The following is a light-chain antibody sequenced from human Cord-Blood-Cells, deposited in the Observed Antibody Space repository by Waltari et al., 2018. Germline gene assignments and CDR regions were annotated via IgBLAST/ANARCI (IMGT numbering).Light chain of an antibody. CDR2: AAS. CDR3: QQSYSTPYS. V-gene: IGKV1-39*01. J-gene: IGKJ2*03. CDR1: QSISSY. Sequence: DIQMTQSPSSLSASVGDRVTITSRAVQSISSYLNWYQQKPGKAPKLLIYAASSLQSGVPSRFSGSGSGTDFTLTISSLQPEDFATYYCQQSYSTPYSFGQGTKLEIK.